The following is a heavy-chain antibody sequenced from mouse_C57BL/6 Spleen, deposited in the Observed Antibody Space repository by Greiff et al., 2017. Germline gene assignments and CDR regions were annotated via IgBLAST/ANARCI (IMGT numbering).Heavy chain of an antibody. Sequence: VQLQQPGAELVRPGSSVKLSCKASGYTFTSYWMHWVKQRPIQGLEWIGNIDPSDSETHYNQKFKDKATLTVDKSSSTAYMQLSSLTSEDSAVYYCARNSITTVVEGYFDVWGTGTTVTVSS. D-gene: IGHD1-1*01. J-gene: IGHJ1*03. CDR3: ARNSITTVVEGYFDV. V-gene: IGHV1-52*01. CDR1: GYTFTSYW. CDR2: IDPSDSET.